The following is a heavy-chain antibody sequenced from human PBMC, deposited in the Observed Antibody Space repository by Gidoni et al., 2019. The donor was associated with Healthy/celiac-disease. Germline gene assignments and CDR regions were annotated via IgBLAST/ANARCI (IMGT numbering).Heavy chain of an antibody. V-gene: IGHV3-30*03. D-gene: IGHD4-17*01. CDR2: ISYDGRNR. CDR3: ARYGENDGY. CDR1: GFTFSSCG. Sequence: QVQLVESGGGVVQPGRSLRLSCPAYGFTFSSCGMHWVRQAPGKGLDWVAVISYDGRNRYYADSVKGRFTISRDNSKNTLYLQMNSLRAEDTAVYYCARYGENDGYWGQGTLVTVSS. J-gene: IGHJ4*02.